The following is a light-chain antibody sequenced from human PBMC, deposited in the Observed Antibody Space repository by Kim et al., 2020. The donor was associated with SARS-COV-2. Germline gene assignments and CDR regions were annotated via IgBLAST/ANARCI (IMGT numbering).Light chain of an antibody. CDR1: QDIRNF. CDR2: DGS. Sequence: ASVGDIVTIPCQASQDIRNFLNWFRQKPGKAPNLLIYDGSNLETGVPSRFSGSGSGTDFTLTINSLQPEDIATYYCQQYNSLPVTFGQGTRLEIK. CDR3: QQYNSLPVT. J-gene: IGKJ5*01. V-gene: IGKV1-33*01.